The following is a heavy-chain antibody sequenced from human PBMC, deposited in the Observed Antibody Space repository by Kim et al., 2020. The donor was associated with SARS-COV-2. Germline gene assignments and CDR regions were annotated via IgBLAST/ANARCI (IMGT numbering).Heavy chain of an antibody. CDR3: AKAHNYNVNIYSDF. CDR1: GFTFSTYA. J-gene: IGHJ4*02. CDR2: ISGNGGNT. V-gene: IGHV3-23*01. D-gene: IGHD3-10*01. Sequence: GGSLRLSCAASGFTFSTYAMNWVRQTPGKGLEWVSFISGNGGNTYYADSVKGRFTISRDNSKNTLYLQMNSLRIEDTAVYYCAKAHNYNVNIYSDFWGQG.